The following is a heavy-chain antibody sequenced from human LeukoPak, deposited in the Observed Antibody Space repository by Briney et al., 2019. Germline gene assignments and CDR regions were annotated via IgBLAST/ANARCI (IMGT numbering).Heavy chain of an antibody. J-gene: IGHJ4*02. D-gene: IGHD3-22*01. CDR2: IIPIFGTA. Sequence: SVKVSCKASGGTFSSYAISWVRQAPAQGLEWMGRIIPIFGTANYAQKFQGRVTITTDESTSTAYMELSSLRSEDTAVYYCATLDYYDTKNDYWGQGTLVTVSS. V-gene: IGHV1-69*05. CDR3: ATLDYYDTKNDY. CDR1: GGTFSSYA.